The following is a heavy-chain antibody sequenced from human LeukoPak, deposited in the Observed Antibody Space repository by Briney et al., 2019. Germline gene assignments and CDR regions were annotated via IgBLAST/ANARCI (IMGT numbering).Heavy chain of an antibody. CDR3: AKDPSSSGYSVF. D-gene: IGHD3-22*01. CDR1: GFTFSSYA. Sequence: PGRSLRLSCAASGFTFSSYAMHWVRQAPGKGLEWVAVISYDGSNKYYADSVKGRFTISRGNSKNTLYLQMNSLRAEDTAVYYCAKDPSSSGYSVFGGQGTLVTVSS. J-gene: IGHJ4*02. CDR2: ISYDGSNK. V-gene: IGHV3-30*04.